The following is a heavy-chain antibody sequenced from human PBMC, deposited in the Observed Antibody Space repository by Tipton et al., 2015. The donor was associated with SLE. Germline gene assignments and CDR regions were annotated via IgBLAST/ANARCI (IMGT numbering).Heavy chain of an antibody. Sequence: LRLSCAASGFTFSDYYMSWIRQPPGKGLEWIGEINHSGSTNYNPSLKSRVTISVDTSKNQFSLKLSSVTAADTAVYYCASRSHYYDSSGYLWYFDLWGRGTLVTVSS. J-gene: IGHJ2*01. CDR3: ASRSHYYDSSGYLWYFDL. CDR1: GFTFSDYY. D-gene: IGHD3-22*01. V-gene: IGHV4-34*01. CDR2: INHSGST.